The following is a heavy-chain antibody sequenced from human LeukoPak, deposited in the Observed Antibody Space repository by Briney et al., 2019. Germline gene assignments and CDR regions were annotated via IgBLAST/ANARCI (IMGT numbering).Heavy chain of an antibody. Sequence: ASVKVSCKVSGYTLTELSMHWVRQAPGKGLEWMGGFDPEDGETIYAQKFQGRVTITRDTSASTAYMELSSLRSEDTAVYYCARPRGLGSGWPIDYWGQGTLVTVSS. CDR1: GYTLTELS. J-gene: IGHJ4*02. CDR3: ARPRGLGSGWPIDY. D-gene: IGHD6-19*01. V-gene: IGHV1-24*01. CDR2: FDPEDGET.